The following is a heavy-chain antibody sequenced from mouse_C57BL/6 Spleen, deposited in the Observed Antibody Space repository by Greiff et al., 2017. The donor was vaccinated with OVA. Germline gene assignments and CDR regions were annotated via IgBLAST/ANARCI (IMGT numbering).Heavy chain of an antibody. D-gene: IGHD1-1*01. Sequence: VQLQQSGPVLVKPGASVKMSCKASGYTFTDYYMNWVKQSHGKSLEWIGVINPYNGGTSYNQKFKGKATLTVDKSSSTAYMALNSLTSEDSAVYYGARGYGSSHYAMDYWGQGTSVTVSS. CDR3: ARGYGSSHYAMDY. V-gene: IGHV1-19*01. CDR2: INPYNGGT. CDR1: GYTFTDYY. J-gene: IGHJ4*01.